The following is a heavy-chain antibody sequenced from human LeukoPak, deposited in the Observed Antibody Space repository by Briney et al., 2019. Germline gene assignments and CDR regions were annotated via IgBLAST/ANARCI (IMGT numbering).Heavy chain of an antibody. J-gene: IGHJ4*02. CDR1: GGSFSGYY. CDR2: INHSGST. V-gene: IGHV4-34*01. CDR3: ARLPHYGPFDY. D-gene: IGHD3-10*01. Sequence: SETLSLTCAVYGGSFSGYYWSWIRQPPGKGLEWIGEINHSGSTNYNPSLKSRVTISVDTSKNQFSLKLSSMTAADTAVYYCARLPHYGPFDYWGQGTLVTVSS.